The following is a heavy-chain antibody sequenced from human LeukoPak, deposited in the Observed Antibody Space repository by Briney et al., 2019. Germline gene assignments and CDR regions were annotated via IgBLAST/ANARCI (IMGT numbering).Heavy chain of an antibody. J-gene: IGHJ5*02. D-gene: IGHD3-10*01. CDR3: ARDRGITTARGVPSWFDP. CDR1: GVSINSDTYY. CDR2: VYTTGGP. Sequence: SATLSLTCTVSGVSINSDTYYWTWIHQPAGKGLQWIGRVYTTGGPSYNPSLKSRVTISIDTSKNQFSLKLSSVSAADTAVYYCARDRGITTARGVPSWFDPWGQGTLVTVSS. V-gene: IGHV4-61*02.